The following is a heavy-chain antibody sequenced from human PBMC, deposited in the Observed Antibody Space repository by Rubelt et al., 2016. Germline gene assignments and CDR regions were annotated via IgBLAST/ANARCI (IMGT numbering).Heavy chain of an antibody. J-gene: IGHJ4*02. CDR3: ARRNSGTYSPFDY. Sequence: EVQLVQSGAEVKKPGESLRISCKGSGYTFTNHWISWVRQMPGKGLEWLGRLDPSDSYTNFNPSLGGRFTISVDKAIRAAYLQWSSLQASETAMYYCARRNSGTYSPFDYWGQGTMVTVSP. D-gene: IGHD1-26*01. CDR1: GYTFTNHW. V-gene: IGHV5-10-1*01. CDR2: LDPSDSYT.